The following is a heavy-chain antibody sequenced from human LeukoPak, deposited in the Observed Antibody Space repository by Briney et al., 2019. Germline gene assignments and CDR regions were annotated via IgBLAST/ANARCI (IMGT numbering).Heavy chain of an antibody. D-gene: IGHD2/OR15-2a*01. J-gene: IGHJ4*02. CDR2: IIPIFGTA. Sequence: SVKVSCKASGGTFSSYAISWVRQAPGQGLEWMGGIIPIFGTANYAQKFQGRVTITADESTSTAYMELSSLRSEDTALYYCAKDGVYGGQGPFDYWGQGTLVTVSS. CDR3: AKDGVYGGQGPFDY. CDR1: GGTFSSYA. V-gene: IGHV1-69*13.